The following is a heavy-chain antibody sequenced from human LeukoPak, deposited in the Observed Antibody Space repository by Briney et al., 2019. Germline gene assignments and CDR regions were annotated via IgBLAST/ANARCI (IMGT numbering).Heavy chain of an antibody. CDR3: AKGVSEWGNLGN. CDR1: GFRSSNYG. D-gene: IGHD7-27*01. J-gene: IGHJ4*02. V-gene: IGHV3-30*02. Sequence: PGGSLRLSCTMSGFRSSNYGLYWVRQAPDKGLEWVAFTRPDKDDKYYSDSVRGRFTISRDNPKNTLYLQMNSLRVEDTALYFWAKGVSEWGNLGNWGQGTLVTVSS. CDR2: TRPDKDDK.